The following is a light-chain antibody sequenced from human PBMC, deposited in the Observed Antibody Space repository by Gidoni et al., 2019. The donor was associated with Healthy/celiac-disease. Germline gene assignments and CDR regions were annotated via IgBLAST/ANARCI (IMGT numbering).Light chain of an antibody. V-gene: IGLV1-47*01. Sequence: QSVLTQPPSASGTPGQRVTISCSGSSPNIGSNYVYWYQQPPGTAPKLLIYRNNQRPSGVPDRFSGSKSGTSASLAISWLRSEDEADYYCAAWDDSLSGFYVFGTGTKVTVL. CDR2: RNN. J-gene: IGLJ1*01. CDR3: AAWDDSLSGFYV. CDR1: SPNIGSNY.